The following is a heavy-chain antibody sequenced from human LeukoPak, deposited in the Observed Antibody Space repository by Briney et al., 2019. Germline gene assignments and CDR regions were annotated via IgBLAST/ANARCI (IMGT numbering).Heavy chain of an antibody. CDR2: ISYDGSNK. Sequence: PGRSLRLSCAASGFTFSSYAMHWVRQAPGKGLEWVAVISYDGSNKYYADSVKGRFTISRDNSKNTLYLQMNSLRAEDTAVYYCARDISSGRYYFDYWGQGTLVTVSS. D-gene: IGHD6-19*01. V-gene: IGHV3-30*04. CDR3: ARDISSGRYYFDY. CDR1: GFTFSSYA. J-gene: IGHJ4*02.